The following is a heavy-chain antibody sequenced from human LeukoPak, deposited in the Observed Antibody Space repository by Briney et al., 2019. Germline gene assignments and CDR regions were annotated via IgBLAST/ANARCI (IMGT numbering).Heavy chain of an antibody. CDR3: SRRLDY. Sequence: EGSLRLSCAASGFPFSDSWMDWVRQAPGKGMEWVANIKQDGSEKHYADSVKGRFTISRDNAKDSLFLQMNGLRAEDTAVYYCSRRLDYWGQGALVTVSS. CDR1: GFPFSDSW. CDR2: IKQDGSEK. V-gene: IGHV3-7*01. J-gene: IGHJ4*02.